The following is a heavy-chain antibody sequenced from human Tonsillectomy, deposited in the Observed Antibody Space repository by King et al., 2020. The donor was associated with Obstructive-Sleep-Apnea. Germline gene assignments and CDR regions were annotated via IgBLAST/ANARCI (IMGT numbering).Heavy chain of an antibody. D-gene: IGHD5-18*01. CDR3: ASVRYSYGYLSAFDI. CDR2: IYYTGST. CDR1: GGSISSSSYY. Sequence: QLQESGPGLVKPSETLSLTCTVSGGSISSSSYYWGWIRQPPGKGLEWIEGIYYTGSTYYNPSLKNRVTISVDTSKNQFSLKLSSLTAADTAVYYCASVRYSYGYLSAFDIWGQGTMVTVSS. V-gene: IGHV4-39*07. J-gene: IGHJ3*02.